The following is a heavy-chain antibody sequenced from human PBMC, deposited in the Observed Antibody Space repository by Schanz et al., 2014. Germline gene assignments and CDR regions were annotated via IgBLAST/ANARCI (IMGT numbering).Heavy chain of an antibody. D-gene: IGHD3-3*02. CDR2: MSYDGSNK. CDR3: AQTRGTFMVPIDN. CDR1: GFTFTTYA. V-gene: IGHV3-30-3*01. Sequence: VQLLESGGGLVQPGESLRLSCAASGFTFTTYAMTWVRQAPGKGLEWVAVMSYDGSNKYYADSLKGRFTISRDNARNSLYLQLNSLRVEDSGVYFCAQTRGTFMVPIDNWGQGVRVIVSS. J-gene: IGHJ4*02.